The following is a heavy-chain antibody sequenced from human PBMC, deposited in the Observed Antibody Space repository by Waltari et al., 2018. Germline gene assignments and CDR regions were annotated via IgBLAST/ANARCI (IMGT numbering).Heavy chain of an antibody. J-gene: IGHJ6*03. CDR2: IFSNDEK. Sequence: LEWLAHIFSNDEKSYSTSLKSRLTISKDTSKSQVVLTMTNMDPVDTATYYCARIQGNWNYVYYYYYYMDGWGKGTTVTVSS. V-gene: IGHV2-26*01. D-gene: IGHD1-7*01. CDR3: ARIQGNWNYVYYYYYYMDG.